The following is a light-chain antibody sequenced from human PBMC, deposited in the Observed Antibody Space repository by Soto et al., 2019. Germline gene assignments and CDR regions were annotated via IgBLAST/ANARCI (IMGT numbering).Light chain of an antibody. V-gene: IGLV2-8*01. CDR1: SSDVGGYNY. CDR3: TAYAGTNTPVV. CDR2: EVT. J-gene: IGLJ2*01. Sequence: QSALTQPPSASGSPGQSVTISCTGTSSDVGGYNYVSWYQHHPGKAPKLIIYEVTKRPSGAPDRFSGSKSGSTASLTVSGLQAEDEADYYCTAYAGTNTPVVFGGGTQLTVL.